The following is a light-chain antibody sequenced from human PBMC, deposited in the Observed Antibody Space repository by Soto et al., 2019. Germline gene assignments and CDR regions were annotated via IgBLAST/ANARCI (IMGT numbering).Light chain of an antibody. CDR1: QSISSN. J-gene: IGKJ1*01. CDR2: RAS. Sequence: EKVMTQSPATLSVYPGESATLSCRASQSISSNLAWYQQKPGQAPRLLIYRASTRVTGIPARFSGSGSGTEFTLTISSLQSEDFAVYFCQQYNNWPGFGQGTKVDIK. CDR3: QQYNNWPG. V-gene: IGKV3-15*01.